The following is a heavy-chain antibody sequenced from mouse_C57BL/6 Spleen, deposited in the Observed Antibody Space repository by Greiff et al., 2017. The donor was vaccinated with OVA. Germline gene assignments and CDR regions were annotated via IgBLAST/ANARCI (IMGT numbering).Heavy chain of an antibody. V-gene: IGHV5-17*01. CDR3: ARRVYGSSYFDY. J-gene: IGHJ2*01. CDR1: GFTFSDYG. CDR2: ISSGSSTI. D-gene: IGHD1-1*01. Sequence: EVQRVESGGGLVKPGGSLKLSCAASGFTFSDYGMHWVRQAPEQGLEWVAYISSGSSTIYYADTVKGRFTISRDNAKNTLFLQMTSLRSEDTAMYYCARRVYGSSYFDYWGQGTTLTVSS.